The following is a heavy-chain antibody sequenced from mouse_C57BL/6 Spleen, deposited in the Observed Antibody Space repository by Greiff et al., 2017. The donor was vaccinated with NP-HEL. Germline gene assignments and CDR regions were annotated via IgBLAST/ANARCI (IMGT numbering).Heavy chain of an antibody. CDR1: GFTFSSYG. Sequence: EVQLVESGGDLVKPGGSLKLSCAASGFTFSSYGMSWVRQTPDKRLEWVATISSGGSYTYYPDSVKGRFTISRDNAKNTLYLQMSSLKSEDTAMYYCARQELTGSYFDYWGQGTTLTVSS. J-gene: IGHJ2*01. V-gene: IGHV5-6*01. CDR3: ARQELTGSYFDY. CDR2: ISSGGSYT. D-gene: IGHD4-1*01.